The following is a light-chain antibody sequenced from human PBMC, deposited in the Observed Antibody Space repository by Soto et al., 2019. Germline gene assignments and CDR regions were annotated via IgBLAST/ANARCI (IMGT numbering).Light chain of an antibody. CDR3: QQYGSSPIT. CDR1: QSVAYN. CDR2: SAS. Sequence: EVGMTQSPATLAVSPGERATLSCRASQSVAYNVAWYQQRPGQAPRLLIYSASTRATGIPTRFSGSGSGTEFTLTISSLQSEDFAVYHCQQYGSSPITFGQGTRLEIK. V-gene: IGKV3D-15*01. J-gene: IGKJ5*01.